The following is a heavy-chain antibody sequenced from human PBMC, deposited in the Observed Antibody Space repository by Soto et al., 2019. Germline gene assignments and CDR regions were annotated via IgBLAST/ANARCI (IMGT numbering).Heavy chain of an antibody. CDR3: AKDPPTTGTTFDY. J-gene: IGHJ4*02. Sequence: GGSLRLSCAASGFTFSSFAMSWVRQAPGKGLEWVSTINKSGGSTYYADSVKGRFTISRDNSKNMLFLQINGPRAEDTAVYYCAKDPPTTGTTFDYWGRGTLVTVSS. CDR2: INKSGGST. V-gene: IGHV3-23*01. D-gene: IGHD1-1*01. CDR1: GFTFSSFA.